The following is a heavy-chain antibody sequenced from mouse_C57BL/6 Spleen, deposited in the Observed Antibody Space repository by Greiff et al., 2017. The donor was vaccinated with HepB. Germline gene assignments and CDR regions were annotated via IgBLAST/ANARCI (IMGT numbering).Heavy chain of an antibody. J-gene: IGHJ3*01. CDR1: GFTFSDYG. CDR3: ARPYGYDVSFAY. CDR2: ISSGSSTI. V-gene: IGHV5-17*01. Sequence: DVKLVESGGGLVKPGGSLKLSCAASGFTFSDYGMHWVRQAPEKGLEWVAYISSGSSTIYYADTVKGRFTISRDNAKNTLFLQMTSLRSEDTAMYYCARPYGYDVSFAYWGQGTLVTVSA. D-gene: IGHD2-2*01.